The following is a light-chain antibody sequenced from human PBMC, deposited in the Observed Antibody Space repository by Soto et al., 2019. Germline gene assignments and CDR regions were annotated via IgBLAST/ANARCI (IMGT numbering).Light chain of an antibody. CDR2: GES. Sequence: EIVLTQSPGTLSLSPGERATLSCRASQSVSSSYFAWFQQKPGQAPRLLIYGESSRATGIPDRFSGSGSGTYFTLTSSRLEPEDFAVYYCHPYGTSPPYTFGQGTKLEIK. V-gene: IGKV3-20*01. CDR1: QSVSSSY. CDR3: HPYGTSPPYT. J-gene: IGKJ2*01.